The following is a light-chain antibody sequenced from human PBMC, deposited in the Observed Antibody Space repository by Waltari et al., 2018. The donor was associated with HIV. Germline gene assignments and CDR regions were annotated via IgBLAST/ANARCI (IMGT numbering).Light chain of an antibody. J-gene: IGLJ2*01. Sequence: SSLLTQAPSVSVAPGDSARITCGGDDIGSKSIHWYQQKPGQAPVLVIYYDSDRPSGIPERFSGSNSGNTATLTISRVEAGDEADYFCQVWDSDNEHVIFGGGTRVTVL. CDR2: YDS. V-gene: IGLV3-21*04. CDR1: DIGSKS. CDR3: QVWDSDNEHVI.